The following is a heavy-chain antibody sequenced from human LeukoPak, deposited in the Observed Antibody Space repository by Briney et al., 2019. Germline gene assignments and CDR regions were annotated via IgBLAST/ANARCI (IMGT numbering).Heavy chain of an antibody. CDR3: ARGSRGYSYGKIDY. Sequence: SGGSLRLSCAASGFTFSSYSMNWVRQAPGKGLEWVSSISSSSSYIYYADSVKGRFTISRDNAKNSLYLQMNSLRAEDTAVYYCARGSRGYSYGKIDYWGQGTLVTVSS. CDR1: GFTFSSYS. J-gene: IGHJ4*02. V-gene: IGHV3-21*01. CDR2: ISSSSSYI. D-gene: IGHD5-18*01.